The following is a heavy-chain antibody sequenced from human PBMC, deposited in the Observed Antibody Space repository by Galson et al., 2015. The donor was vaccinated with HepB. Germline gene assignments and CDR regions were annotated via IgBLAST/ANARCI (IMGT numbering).Heavy chain of an antibody. Sequence: SLRLSCAASGFTFSSYSMNWVRQAPGKGLEWVSSISSSSCYIYYADSVKGRFTISRDNAKNSLYLQMNSLRAEDTAVYYCARDRSSSWLNDYWGQGTLVTVSS. CDR2: ISSSSCYI. V-gene: IGHV3-21*01. J-gene: IGHJ4*02. D-gene: IGHD6-13*01. CDR3: ARDRSSSWLNDY. CDR1: GFTFSSYS.